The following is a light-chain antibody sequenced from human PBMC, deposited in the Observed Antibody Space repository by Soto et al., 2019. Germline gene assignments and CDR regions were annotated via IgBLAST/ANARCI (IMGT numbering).Light chain of an antibody. J-gene: IGKJ2*01. CDR3: QQYNHWHCTYT. CDR1: QSIGSN. Sequence: IVMTQSPATLSVSPGERATLSCRASQSIGSNLAWYQQQPGQAPRLLIYGASIRATGVPARFSGSGSGTDFTLTITSLQSEDFAVYYCQQYNHWHCTYTFGQGTKLEIK. V-gene: IGKV3-15*01. CDR2: GAS.